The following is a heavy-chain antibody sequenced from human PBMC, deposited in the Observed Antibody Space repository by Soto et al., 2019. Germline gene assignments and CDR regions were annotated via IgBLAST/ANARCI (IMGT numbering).Heavy chain of an antibody. Sequence: PSETLSLTCTGSGGSVSTGMKYWGWVRQPPGKALEFIGYMYKTGETLLNSSLKSRVTLSMETSKNQFSLTLSSVTAADTAVYFCMKAHESGDFLGMSVWGPGTTVTVSS. CDR2: MYKTGET. CDR1: GGSVSTGMKY. D-gene: IGHD3-10*01. CDR3: MKAHESGDFLGMSV. J-gene: IGHJ6*02. V-gene: IGHV4-61*01.